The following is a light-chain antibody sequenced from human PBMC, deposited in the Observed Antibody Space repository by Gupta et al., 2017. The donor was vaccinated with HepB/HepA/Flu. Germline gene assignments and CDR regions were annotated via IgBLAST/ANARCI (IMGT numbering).Light chain of an antibody. V-gene: IGLV10-54*04. J-gene: IGLJ3*02. Sequence: QAGLTQPPSVSKDLRKTATLTCTGNNDNVGNQGASWLQQHQGHPPKALSYRNNNRPSGISERFSASRSGNTASLTITGLQPEDEADYYCSAWDTSLSTWVFGGGTKLTVL. CDR3: SAWDTSLSTWV. CDR1: NDNVGNQG. CDR2: RNN.